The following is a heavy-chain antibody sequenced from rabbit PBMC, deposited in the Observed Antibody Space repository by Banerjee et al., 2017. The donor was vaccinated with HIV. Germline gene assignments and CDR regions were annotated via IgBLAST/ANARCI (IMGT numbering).Heavy chain of an antibody. J-gene: IGHJ6*01. V-gene: IGHV1S7*01. Sequence: QLKETGGGLVQPGGSLTLSCKASGFDFSTYYMSWVRLAPGKGLEWIGTIYAGEGSTDYASWVNGRFTISSDNAQNTVDLQMSSLTAADTATYFCARDPGGSGDLWGPGTLVTVS. CDR2: IYAGEGST. CDR1: GFDFSTYY. D-gene: IGHD1-1*01. CDR3: ARDPGGSGDL.